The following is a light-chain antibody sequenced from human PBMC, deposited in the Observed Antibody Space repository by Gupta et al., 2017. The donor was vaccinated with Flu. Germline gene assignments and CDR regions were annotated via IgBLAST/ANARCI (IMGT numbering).Light chain of an antibody. CDR1: SSDVGNYDY. V-gene: IGLV2-11*03. CDR3: CSYAGTFTFV. CDR2: GVT. Sequence: TSSDVGNYDYVSWYQQHPGKAPKLMIYGVTERPSGVPDRLSGSKSGNTASLTISGLQAEDEAFYYCCSYAGTFTFVFGGGTRLTVL. J-gene: IGLJ2*01.